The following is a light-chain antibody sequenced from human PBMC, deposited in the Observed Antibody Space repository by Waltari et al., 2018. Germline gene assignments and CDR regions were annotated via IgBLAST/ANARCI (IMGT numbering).Light chain of an antibody. Sequence: QSALTQPASVSGSPGQSITISCAGTSSDIGAYNYVSWYQQHPGKAPKLLIYEVSYRPSGVSTRFSGSKSCNTASLTISGLQTEDEADYYCSSYTRSSTNVFGDGTKVTVL. V-gene: IGLV2-14*01. CDR3: SSYTRSSTNV. J-gene: IGLJ1*01. CDR2: EVS. CDR1: SSDIGAYNY.